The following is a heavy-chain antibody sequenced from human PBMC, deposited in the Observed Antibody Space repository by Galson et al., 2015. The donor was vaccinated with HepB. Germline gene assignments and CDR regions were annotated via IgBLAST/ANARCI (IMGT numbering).Heavy chain of an antibody. Sequence: SLRLSCAASGFTFSNAWMSWVRQAPGKGLEWVGRIKSKTDGGTTDYAAPVKGRFTISRDNSKNTLYLQMNSLRAEDTAVYYCAKETYDSSGYYRDWGQGTLVTVSS. V-gene: IGHV3-15*01. J-gene: IGHJ4*02. CDR1: GFTFSNAW. CDR3: AKETYDSSGYYRD. CDR2: IKSKTDGGTT. D-gene: IGHD3-22*01.